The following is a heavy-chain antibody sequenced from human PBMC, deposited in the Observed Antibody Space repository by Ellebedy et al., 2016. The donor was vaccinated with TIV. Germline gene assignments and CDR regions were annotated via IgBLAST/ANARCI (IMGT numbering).Heavy chain of an antibody. CDR3: ARNYDKWALNY. J-gene: IGHJ4*02. Sequence: GESLKISXAASGFTFRDYYMSWIRQAPGKGLEWVSYISTSGDTISYAGSVKGRFTMSRDNAKNSLYLQMNSLRAEDTAVYYCARNYDKWALNYWGQGTLVTVSS. CDR1: GFTFRDYY. V-gene: IGHV3-11*01. D-gene: IGHD3-16*01. CDR2: ISTSGDTI.